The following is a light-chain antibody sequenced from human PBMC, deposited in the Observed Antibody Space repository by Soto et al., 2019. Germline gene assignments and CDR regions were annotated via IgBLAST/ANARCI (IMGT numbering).Light chain of an antibody. CDR2: KAS. Sequence: DIPMTQSPSTLSASVGDRVTITCRASQSISSWLAWYQQKPGKAPKLLIYKASSLETGVPSRFSGSGSGTEFPLIISSLQPDDFASYYCQQYGSSSPWTFGQGTKVEI. J-gene: IGKJ1*01. V-gene: IGKV1-5*03. CDR1: QSISSW. CDR3: QQYGSSSPWT.